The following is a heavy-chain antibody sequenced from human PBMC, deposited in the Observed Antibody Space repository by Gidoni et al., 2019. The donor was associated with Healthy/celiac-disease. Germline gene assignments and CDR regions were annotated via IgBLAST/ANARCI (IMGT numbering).Heavy chain of an antibody. V-gene: IGHV1-2*04. CDR2: INPNSGGT. Sequence: QVQLVQSGAEVKKPGASVTVSCKASGYTFTGYYMHWVRQAPGQGLEWMGWINPNSGGTNYAQKFQGWVTMTRDTSISTAYMELSRLRSDDTAVYYCARECCSGGSTTSGGAAFDIWGQGTMVTVSS. CDR3: ARECCSGGSTTSGGAAFDI. J-gene: IGHJ3*02. D-gene: IGHD2-15*01. CDR1: GYTFTGYY.